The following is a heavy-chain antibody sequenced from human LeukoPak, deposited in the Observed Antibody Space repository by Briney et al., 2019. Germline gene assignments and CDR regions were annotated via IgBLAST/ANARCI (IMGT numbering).Heavy chain of an antibody. J-gene: IGHJ4*02. CDR1: GGSISSGGYS. V-gene: IGHV4-30-2*01. D-gene: IGHD3-22*01. Sequence: PSETLSLTCTVSGGSISSGGYSWSWLRQPPGKGLEWIGYIYHSGSTYYNPSLKSRVTISVDRSKNQFSLKLSSVTAADTAVYYCARGMSYDSSGYLDYWGQGTLVTVSS. CDR3: ARGMSYDSSGYLDY. CDR2: IYHSGST.